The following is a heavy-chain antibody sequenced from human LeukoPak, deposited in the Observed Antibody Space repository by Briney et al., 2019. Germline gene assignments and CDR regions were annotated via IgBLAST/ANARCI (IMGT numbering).Heavy chain of an antibody. V-gene: IGHV4-61*08. CDR3: ARGPPYYYDSSGYLGY. Sequence: PSETLSLTCTVSGGSISSGDYYWSWIRQPPGKGLEWIGYIYYSGSTNYNPSLKSRVTISVDTSKNQFSLKLSSVTAADTAVYYCARGPPYYYDSSGYLGYWGQGTLVTVSS. J-gene: IGHJ4*02. CDR1: GGSISSGDYY. D-gene: IGHD3-22*01. CDR2: IYYSGST.